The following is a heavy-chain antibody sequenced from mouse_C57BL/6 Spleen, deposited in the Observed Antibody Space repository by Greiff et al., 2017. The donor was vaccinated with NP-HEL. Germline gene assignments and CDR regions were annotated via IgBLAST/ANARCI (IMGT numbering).Heavy chain of an antibody. J-gene: IGHJ4*01. D-gene: IGHD2-2*01. CDR2: IRHKANGYTT. Sequence: EVMLVESGGGLVQPGGSLSLSCAASGFTFTDYYMSWVRQPPGKALEWLGFIRHKANGYTTEYSASVKGRFTISRDNSQSILYLQMKALRAEDSATYYCARCMVKDAMDYWGQGTSVTVSS. V-gene: IGHV7-3*01. CDR1: GFTFTDYY. CDR3: ARCMVKDAMDY.